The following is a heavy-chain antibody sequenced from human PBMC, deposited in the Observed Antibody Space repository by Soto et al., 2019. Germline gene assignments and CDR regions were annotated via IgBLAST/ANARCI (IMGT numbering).Heavy chain of an antibody. CDR1: GFAFSSYA. V-gene: IGHV3-23*01. D-gene: IGHD3-22*01. CDR3: AKGGTVAILDPYYSDSSGYIPFDY. J-gene: IGHJ4*02. Sequence: LRLSCAASGFAFSSYAMSWVRQAPGKGLEWVSAISGSGGSTYYADSVKGRFTISRDNSKNTLYLQMNSLRAEDTAVYYCAKGGTVAILDPYYSDSSGYIPFDYWGQGTLVTVSS. CDR2: ISGSGGST.